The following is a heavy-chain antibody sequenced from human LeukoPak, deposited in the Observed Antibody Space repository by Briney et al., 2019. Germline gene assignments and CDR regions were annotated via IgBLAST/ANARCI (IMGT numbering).Heavy chain of an antibody. CDR1: GYTLTELS. V-gene: IGHV1-24*01. J-gene: IGHJ4*02. CDR2: SDPEDGET. CDR3: ATDRKVLRYFDRNFDY. D-gene: IGHD3-9*01. Sequence: ASVKVSCKVSGYTLTELSMHWVRQAPGKGLEWMGGSDPEDGETIYAQKFQGRVTMTEDTSTDTAYMELSSLRSEDTAVYYCATDRKVLRYFDRNFDYWGQGTLVTVSS.